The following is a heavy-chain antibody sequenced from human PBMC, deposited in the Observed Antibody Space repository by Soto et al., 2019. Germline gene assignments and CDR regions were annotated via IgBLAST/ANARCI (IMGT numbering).Heavy chain of an antibody. Sequence: QVQLQESGPGLVKPSETLSLTCTVSGGSISHYYWTWIRQPPGKGLEWIGYIYTGNTNYSPSLLSRVTITVDTSNNHFALKLSSVTAADTALYYCSRGNYYYGYGLDVWGQGTTVTVSS. CDR1: GGSISHYY. V-gene: IGHV4-59*12. CDR2: IYTGNT. CDR3: SRGNYYYGYGLDV. J-gene: IGHJ6*02.